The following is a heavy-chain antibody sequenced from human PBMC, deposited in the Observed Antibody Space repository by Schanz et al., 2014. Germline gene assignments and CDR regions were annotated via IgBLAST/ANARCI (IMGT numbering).Heavy chain of an antibody. D-gene: IGHD6-13*01. CDR2: ISRSSSTI. J-gene: IGHJ4*02. CDR3: ATETYSSSWCFDY. CDR1: GFTSSNAW. Sequence: EVQLVESGGGLVKPGGSLRLSCAASGFTSSNAWMSWVRQAPGKGLEWVSYISRSSSTIYYTDSVKGRFTISRDNAKNSVFLQMNGLRDEDTAVYYCATETYSSSWCFDYWGQGTLVTVSS. V-gene: IGHV3-48*02.